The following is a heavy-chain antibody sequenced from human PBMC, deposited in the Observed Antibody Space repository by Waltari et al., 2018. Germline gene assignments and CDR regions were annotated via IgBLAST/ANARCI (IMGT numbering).Heavy chain of an antibody. Sequence: QVQLQESGPGLVKPSETLSLTCAVSGYSISSGSYWGWIRQPPGKGLEWIGSIYHSGSTYYNPSLKSRVTISVDTSKNQFSLKLSSVTAADTAVYYCARHKTNTVTIDYWGQGTLVTVSS. CDR1: GYSISSGSY. V-gene: IGHV4-38-2*01. CDR2: IYHSGST. D-gene: IGHD4-17*01. CDR3: ARHKTNTVTIDY. J-gene: IGHJ4*02.